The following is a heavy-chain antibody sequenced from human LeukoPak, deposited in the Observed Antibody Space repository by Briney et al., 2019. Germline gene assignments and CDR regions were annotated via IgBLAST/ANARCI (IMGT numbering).Heavy chain of an antibody. J-gene: IGHJ6*03. CDR2: MNPNSGNT. V-gene: IGHV1-8*01. CDR3: ARGRDGEYYYYYYMDV. Sequence: ASVTVSYKASGYTFTSYDINWVRQAPGQGLEWLGWMNPNSGNTGYAQKFQGRVTMTRNTSISTAYMELSSLRSEDTAVYYCARGRDGEYYYYYYMDVWGKGTTVTVSS. CDR1: GYTFTSYD. D-gene: IGHD3-10*01.